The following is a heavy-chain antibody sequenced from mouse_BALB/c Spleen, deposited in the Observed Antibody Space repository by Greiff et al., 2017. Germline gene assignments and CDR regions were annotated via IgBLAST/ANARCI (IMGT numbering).Heavy chain of an antibody. CDR1: GFTFSDYS. CDR3: ARDRGSAWFAY. CDR2: ISDGGSYT. Sequence: EVMLVESGGGLVKPGGSLKLSCAASGFTFSDYSMYWVRQTPEKRLEWVATISDGGSYTYYPDSVKGRFTISRDNAKNNLYLQMSSLKSEDTAMYYCARDRGSAWFAYWGQGTLVTVSA. J-gene: IGHJ3*01. V-gene: IGHV5-4*02.